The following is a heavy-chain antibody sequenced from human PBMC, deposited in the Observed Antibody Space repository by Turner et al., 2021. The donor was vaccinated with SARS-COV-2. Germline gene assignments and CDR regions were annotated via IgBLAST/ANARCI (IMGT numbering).Heavy chain of an antibody. CDR1: GGSISSSDYY. J-gene: IGHJ3*02. CDR2: ISYSGST. V-gene: IGHV4-39*01. D-gene: IGHD5-18*01. Sequence: QLQLQEPGPGLVKPSETLSLTCTVSGGSISSSDYYWGWIRQPPGKGLEWMGCISYSGSTFYNPSLKSRVTISVDTSKNQFSLKLSSVTAADTAVYYCASTVWLRGAFDMWGQGTMVTVSS. CDR3: ASTVWLRGAFDM.